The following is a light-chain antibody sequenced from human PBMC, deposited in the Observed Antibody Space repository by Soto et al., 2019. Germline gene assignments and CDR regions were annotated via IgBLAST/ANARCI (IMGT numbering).Light chain of an antibody. CDR3: QQYNNWPPKQYT. J-gene: IGKJ2*01. CDR1: QSVSSN. V-gene: IGKV3-15*01. Sequence: EIVMTQSPATLSVSPGERATLSCRASQSVSSNLAWYQHKPGQAPRLLIYGASTRATGIPARFSASGSKTEFSLTISSLQSEDFAVYYCQQYNNWPPKQYTFGQGTKLEIK. CDR2: GAS.